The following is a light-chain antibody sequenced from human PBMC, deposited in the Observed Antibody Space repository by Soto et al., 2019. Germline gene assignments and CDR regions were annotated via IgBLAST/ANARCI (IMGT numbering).Light chain of an antibody. J-gene: IGKJ2*01. CDR1: QSLLHSNGYNY. CDR2: LGS. CDR3: MQALQTQYS. V-gene: IGKV2-28*01. Sequence: DIVMTQSPLSLPVTPGEPASISCRSSQSLLHSNGYNYLDWYLQKPGQSPQLLIYLGSNQASGVPDRFSGSGSGTNFTLKISRVEAEDVGVYYCMQALQTQYSFGQWTKLEIK.